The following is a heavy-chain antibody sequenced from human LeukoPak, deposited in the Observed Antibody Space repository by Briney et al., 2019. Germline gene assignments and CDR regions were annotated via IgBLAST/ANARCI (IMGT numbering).Heavy chain of an antibody. Sequence: PGRSLRLSCAASRFTFSSYAMHWVRQAPGKGLEWVAVISYDGSNKYYADSVKGRFTISRDNSKNTLYLQMNSLRAEDTAVYYCAREGRSMVRGVTRSWFDPWGQGTLVTVSS. V-gene: IGHV3-30-3*01. CDR3: AREGRSMVRGVTRSWFDP. CDR1: RFTFSSYA. CDR2: ISYDGSNK. D-gene: IGHD3-10*01. J-gene: IGHJ5*02.